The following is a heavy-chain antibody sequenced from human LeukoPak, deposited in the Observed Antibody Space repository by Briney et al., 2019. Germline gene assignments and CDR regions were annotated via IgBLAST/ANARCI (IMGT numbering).Heavy chain of an antibody. CDR2: IIPIFGTA. CDR3: ARALADSYGTWYYYYHMDV. J-gene: IGHJ6*03. V-gene: IGHV1-69*05. Sequence: GASVKVSCKASGGTFSSYAISWVRQAPGQGLEWMGGIIPIFGTANYAQKFQGRVTMTTDTSTSTAYMELRSLRSDDTAVYYCARALADSYGTWYYYYHMDVWGRGTTVTVSS. D-gene: IGHD5-18*01. CDR1: GGTFSSYA.